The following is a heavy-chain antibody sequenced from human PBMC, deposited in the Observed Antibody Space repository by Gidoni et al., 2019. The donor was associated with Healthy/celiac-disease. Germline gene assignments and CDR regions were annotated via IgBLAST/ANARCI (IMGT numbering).Heavy chain of an antibody. Sequence: EVQLVESGGGLLKPGGSLRLSCAASGFTFSSYSMNWVRQAPGKGLEWVSSISSSSSYIYYADSVKCRFTISRDNAKNSLYLQMNSLRAEDTAVYYCASSVDGYNSYWGQGTLVTVSS. CDR2: ISSSSSYI. D-gene: IGHD5-12*01. V-gene: IGHV3-21*01. CDR1: GFTFSSYS. J-gene: IGHJ4*02. CDR3: ASSVDGYNSY.